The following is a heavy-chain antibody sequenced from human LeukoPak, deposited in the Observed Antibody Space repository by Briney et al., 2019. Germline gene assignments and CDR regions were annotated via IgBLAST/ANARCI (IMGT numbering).Heavy chain of an antibody. CDR3: ARDPLGMVRGFYYYGMDV. Sequence: GRSLRLSCAASGLTFSSSGMHWVRQAPGKGLEWVAVIWYDGSNKYYADSVKGRFTISRDNSKNTLYLQMNSLRAEVTAVYYCARDPLGMVRGFYYYGMDVWGQGTTVTVSS. CDR1: GLTFSSSG. V-gene: IGHV3-33*08. D-gene: IGHD3-10*01. J-gene: IGHJ6*02. CDR2: IWYDGSNK.